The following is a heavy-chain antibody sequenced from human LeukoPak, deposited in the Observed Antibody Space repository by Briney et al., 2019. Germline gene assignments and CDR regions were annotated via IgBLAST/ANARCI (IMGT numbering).Heavy chain of an antibody. D-gene: IGHD3-22*01. Sequence: GGSLRLSCAASGFTFSTYAMSWVRQAPGKGLEWVSSITGIGGITHYADSVKGRFTISRDNAKNSLYLQMNSLTVEDTAVYYCARDGRWINYYDGSAPLWGQGTLVTVSS. CDR2: ITGIGGIT. CDR1: GFTFSTYA. CDR3: ARDGRWINYYDGSAPL. J-gene: IGHJ4*02. V-gene: IGHV3-23*01.